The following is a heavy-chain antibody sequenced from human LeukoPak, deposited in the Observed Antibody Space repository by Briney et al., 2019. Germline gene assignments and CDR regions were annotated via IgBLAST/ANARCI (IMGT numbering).Heavy chain of an antibody. J-gene: IGHJ4*02. CDR2: ISAYNGNT. CDR3: ARARPGYSKAVAPAYYFDY. V-gene: IGHV1-18*01. Sequence: ASVKVSCKASGYTFTSYGISWVRQAPGQGLEWMGWISAYNGNTNYAQKLQGRVTMTTDTSTSTAYMELRSLRSDDTAVYYCARARPGYSKAVAPAYYFDYWGQGTLVTVSS. D-gene: IGHD6-13*01. CDR1: GYTFTSYG.